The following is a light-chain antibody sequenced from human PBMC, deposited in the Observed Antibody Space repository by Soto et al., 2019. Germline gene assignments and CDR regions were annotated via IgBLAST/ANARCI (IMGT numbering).Light chain of an antibody. Sequence: QSVLTQPASVSGSPGQSIAISCTGTSSDVGYYNNVSWYQQHPGKAPNVMIYDVNNRPSGVPDRFSGSKSGNTASLTISGLQAEDEADYYCSSYTSSSTYVFGTGTNVTVL. CDR1: SSDVGYYNN. CDR2: DVN. CDR3: SSYTSSSTYV. V-gene: IGLV2-14*01. J-gene: IGLJ1*01.